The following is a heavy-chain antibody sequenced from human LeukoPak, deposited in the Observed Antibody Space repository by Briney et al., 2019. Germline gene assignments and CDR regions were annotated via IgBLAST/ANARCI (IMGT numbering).Heavy chain of an antibody. J-gene: IGHJ4*02. CDR1: GYTFTNYG. CDR3: ARVDVMAVAGSTDFDY. Sequence: ASVKVSCKASGYTFTNYGISWVRQAPGQGLEWMGWISAYNGNTNYEQKLQGRVTMTTDTSTSTAYMELRSLRSDDAAVYYCARVDVMAVAGSTDFDYWGQGTLVTVSS. CDR2: ISAYNGNT. V-gene: IGHV1-18*01. D-gene: IGHD6-19*01.